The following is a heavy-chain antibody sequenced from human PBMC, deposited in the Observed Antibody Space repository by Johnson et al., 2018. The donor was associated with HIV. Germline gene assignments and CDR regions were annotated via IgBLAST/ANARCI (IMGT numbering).Heavy chain of an antibody. CDR2: ISYDGSNR. D-gene: IGHD3-10*01. CDR1: GFSFGDYY. V-gene: IGHV3-30*03. Sequence: QVQLVESGGGLVKPGGSLRLSCEASGFSFGDYYMTWIRQAPRKGLEWVAVISYDGSNRNYADSVKGRFTISRDNSKNTLYLQMNSLRAEDTAVYFCARNRITMVQMTSHDVFDIWGQGTMVTVSS. J-gene: IGHJ3*02. CDR3: ARNRITMVQMTSHDVFDI.